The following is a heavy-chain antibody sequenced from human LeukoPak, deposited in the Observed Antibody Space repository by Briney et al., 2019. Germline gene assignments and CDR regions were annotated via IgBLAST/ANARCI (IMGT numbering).Heavy chain of an antibody. Sequence: GGSLRLSCAASGFTFSSYWMSWVRQAPGKGLDWVANIKQDGSEKYYVDSVKGRFTLSRDNAKNSLYLQMNSLRAEDTAVYYCAREGGPRYYYDSSGYDFDYWGPGTLVTVSS. D-gene: IGHD3-22*01. CDR2: IKQDGSEK. CDR1: GFTFSSYW. CDR3: AREGGPRYYYDSSGYDFDY. V-gene: IGHV3-7*01. J-gene: IGHJ4*02.